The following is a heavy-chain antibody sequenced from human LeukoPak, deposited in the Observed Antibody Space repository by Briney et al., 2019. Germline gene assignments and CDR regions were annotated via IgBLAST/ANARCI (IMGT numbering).Heavy chain of an antibody. V-gene: IGHV4-30-4*01. CDR3: ARAQRRDTYYYDSSGYWFDY. CDR2: IYYGGST. CDR1: GGSISSGDYY. Sequence: PSQTLSLTCTVSGGSISSGDYYWSWIRQPPGKGLEWIGYIYYGGSTYYNPSLKSRVTISVDTSKNQFSLKLSSVTAADTAVYYCARAQRRDTYYYDSSGYWFDYWAREPWSPSPQ. D-gene: IGHD3-22*01. J-gene: IGHJ4*02.